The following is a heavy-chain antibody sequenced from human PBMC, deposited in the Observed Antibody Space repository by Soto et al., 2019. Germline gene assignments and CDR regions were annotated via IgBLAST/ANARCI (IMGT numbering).Heavy chain of an antibody. D-gene: IGHD1-26*01. CDR2: ISAYNGNT. Sequence: EASVKVSCKTSGYTPTNYDIGWVRQAPGQGLEYMGWISAYNGNTNYARKLQDRVTLTTNTSTRTAYMELRSLQSDDTAIYYCARGLYRRGTYYAFDNWGQGTLVTVSS. CDR1: GYTPTNYD. CDR3: ARGLYRRGTYYAFDN. J-gene: IGHJ4*02. V-gene: IGHV1-18*01.